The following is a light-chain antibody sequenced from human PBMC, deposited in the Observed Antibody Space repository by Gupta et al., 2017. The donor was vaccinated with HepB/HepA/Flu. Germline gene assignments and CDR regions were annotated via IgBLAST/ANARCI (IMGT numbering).Light chain of an antibody. CDR2: GAS. V-gene: IGKV3-15*01. Sequence: EIVMTQSPATRSVSPGERATLSCRASQSVSSNLAWYQQKPGQAPRLLIYGASTRATGIPARFSGSGSGTEFTLTISSLQSEDFAVYYCQQYNNRITFGQGTRLEIK. CDR1: QSVSSN. CDR3: QQYNNRIT. J-gene: IGKJ5*01.